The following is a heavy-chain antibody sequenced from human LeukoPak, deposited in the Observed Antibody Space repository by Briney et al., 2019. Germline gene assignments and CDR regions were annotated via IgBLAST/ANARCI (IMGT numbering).Heavy chain of an antibody. CDR2: IYTGDADT. D-gene: IGHD1-14*01. Sequence: GGSLQISSKASGSRFISSWISWVRQMPGKGREWMGFIYTGDADTTYSPSFQGQVTISADKSFSTAYLQWSSLKASDSAMYYSARHTTGYYFAYCGQGTLVTITS. CDR3: ARHTTGYYFAY. CDR1: GSRFISSW. V-gene: IGHV5-51*01. J-gene: IGHJ4*02.